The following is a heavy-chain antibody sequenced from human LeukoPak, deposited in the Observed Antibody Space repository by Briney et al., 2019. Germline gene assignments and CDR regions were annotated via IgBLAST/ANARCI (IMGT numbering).Heavy chain of an antibody. V-gene: IGHV4-61*02. Sequence: SQTLSLTCTVSGGSISSGSYYWSWLRHPAGKGLEWIGRIYTSGSTNYNPSLKSRVTISVDTSKNQFSLKLSSVTAADTAVYYCARHCSSTSCYTPGAFDIWGQGTMVTVSS. J-gene: IGHJ3*02. CDR2: IYTSGST. CDR3: ARHCSSTSCYTPGAFDI. D-gene: IGHD2-2*02. CDR1: GGSISSGSYY.